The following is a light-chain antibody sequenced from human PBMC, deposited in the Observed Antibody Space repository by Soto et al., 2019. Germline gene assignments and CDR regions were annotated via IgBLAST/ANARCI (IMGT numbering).Light chain of an antibody. Sequence: EIVLTQSPATLSLSPGERATLSCRASQSVSRYLAWYQQKPGQAPRLLIHDASNRATGIPARFSGSGSGTDFTLSLSSLEPEDFAVYYCQQRSNWPQLTFGGGTKVEIK. J-gene: IGKJ4*01. CDR3: QQRSNWPQLT. CDR2: DAS. CDR1: QSVSRY. V-gene: IGKV3-11*01.